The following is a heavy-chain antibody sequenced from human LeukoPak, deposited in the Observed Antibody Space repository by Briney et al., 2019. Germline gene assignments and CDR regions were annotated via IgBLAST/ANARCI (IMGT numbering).Heavy chain of an antibody. CDR3: AKNSVVVTAIRGYYHH. D-gene: IGHD2-21*02. Sequence: PGGSLRLSCAASGFTVSNNYMNWVRQAPGKGLEWVSSISGGAGDTYYADSVKGRFSVSRDNSKNTLYLKMNSLRAEDTAVYFCAKNSVVVTAIRGYYHHWGQGTLVTVSS. V-gene: IGHV3-23*01. CDR1: GFTVSNNY. CDR2: ISGGAGDT. J-gene: IGHJ1*01.